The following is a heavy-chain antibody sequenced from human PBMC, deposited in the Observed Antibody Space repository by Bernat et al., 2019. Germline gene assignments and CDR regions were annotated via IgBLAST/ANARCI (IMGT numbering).Heavy chain of an antibody. V-gene: IGHV4-39*02. J-gene: IGHJ4*02. Sequence: QLQLQESGPGLVKPSETLSLTCTVSGGSISSSSYYWGWIRQPPGKGLEWIGSIYYSGSTYYNPSLKSRVTISVDTSKTQFSLKRSSVTAADTAVYYWGGEGWYYDYIWGRPCYLDYWGQGTLVTVSS. CDR1: GGSISSSSYY. CDR3: GGEGWYYDYIWGRPCYLDY. CDR2: IYYSGST. D-gene: IGHD3-16*01.